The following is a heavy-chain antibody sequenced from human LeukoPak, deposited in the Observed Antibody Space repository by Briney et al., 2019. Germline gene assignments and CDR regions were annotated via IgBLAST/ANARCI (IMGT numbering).Heavy chain of an antibody. Sequence: SETLSLTCTVSGYSISSGYYWGWIRQPPGKGLEWIGSIYHSGSTYYNPSLKSRVTISVDTSKNQFSLKLSSVTAADTAVYYCARVGAAGRDWFDPWGQGTLVTVSS. CDR3: ARVGAAGRDWFDP. CDR2: IYHSGST. D-gene: IGHD6-13*01. V-gene: IGHV4-38-2*02. J-gene: IGHJ5*02. CDR1: GYSISSGYY.